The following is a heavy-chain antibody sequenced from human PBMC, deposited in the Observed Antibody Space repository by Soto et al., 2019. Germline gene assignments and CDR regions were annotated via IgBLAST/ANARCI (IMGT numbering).Heavy chain of an antibody. Sequence: GGSLRLSCAASGFTFSSYAMSWVRQAPGKGLEWVSAISGSGGSTYYADSVKGRFTISRDNSKNTLYLQMNSLRAEDTAVYYCAKDRLHYYGSGSYYFDYWGQGTLVTVSS. CDR3: AKDRLHYYGSGSYYFDY. J-gene: IGHJ4*02. V-gene: IGHV3-23*01. CDR1: GFTFSSYA. CDR2: ISGSGGST. D-gene: IGHD3-10*01.